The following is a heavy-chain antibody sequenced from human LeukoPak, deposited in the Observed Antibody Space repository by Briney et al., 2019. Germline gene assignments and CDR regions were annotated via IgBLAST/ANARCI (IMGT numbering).Heavy chain of an antibody. D-gene: IGHD3-22*01. CDR1: GFTVSSNY. CDR2: IYSGGST. CDR3: ARTYYYDSSGYYPDAFDI. J-gene: IGHJ3*02. V-gene: IGHV3-66*01. Sequence: PGGSLRLSCAASGFTVSSNYMSWVRQAPGKGLEWVSVIYSGGSTYYADSVKGRFTISRDNSKNTLYLQMNSLRAEDTAVYYCARTYYYDSSGYYPDAFDIWGQGTMVTVSS.